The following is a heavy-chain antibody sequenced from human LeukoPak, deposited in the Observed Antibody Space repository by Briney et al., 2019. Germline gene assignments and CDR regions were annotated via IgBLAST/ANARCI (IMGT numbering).Heavy chain of an antibody. CDR2: IYYSGST. J-gene: IGHJ4*02. V-gene: IGHV4-59*08. CDR3: ASTRAVAGTGGCYFDY. Sequence: PSETLSLTCTVSGGSINSYYWSWIRQPPGKGLQWIGYIYYSGSTDYNPSLKSRVTISVDTSKNQFSLDLISVTAADTAVYYCASTRAVAGTGGCYFDYWGQGTLVTVSS. D-gene: IGHD6-19*01. CDR1: GGSINSYY.